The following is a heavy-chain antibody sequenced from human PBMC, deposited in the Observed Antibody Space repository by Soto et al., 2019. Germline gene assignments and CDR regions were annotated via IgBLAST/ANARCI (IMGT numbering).Heavy chain of an antibody. D-gene: IGHD2-15*01. CDR3: ARVRCSGGSCHNDAFDI. CDR2: INPNSGGT. V-gene: IGHV1-2*04. CDR1: GYTFTGYY. Sequence: QVQLVQSGAEVKKPGASVKVSCKASGYTFTGYYMHWVRQAPGQGLEWMGWINPNSGGTNYAQKFQGWVTMTRDTSISTAYRELSRLRCDETAVYYCARVRCSGGSCHNDAFDIWGQGTMVTVSS. J-gene: IGHJ3*02.